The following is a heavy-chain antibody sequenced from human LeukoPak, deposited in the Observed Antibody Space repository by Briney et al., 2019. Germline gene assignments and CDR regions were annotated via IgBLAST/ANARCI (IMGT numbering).Heavy chain of an antibody. CDR3: ARQDSNRVIWFDP. Sequence: PGGSLRLSCAASGFTFSSYGMHWVRQAPGKGLEWVAVIWYDGSNKYYADSVKGRFTISRDNSKNTLYLQMNSLRAEDTAVYYCARQDSNRVIWFDPWGRGTLVTVSS. J-gene: IGHJ5*02. V-gene: IGHV3-33*01. CDR2: IWYDGSNK. CDR1: GFTFSSYG. D-gene: IGHD4-11*01.